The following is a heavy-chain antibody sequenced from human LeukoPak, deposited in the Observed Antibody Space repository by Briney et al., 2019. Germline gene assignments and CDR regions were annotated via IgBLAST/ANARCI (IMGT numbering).Heavy chain of an antibody. Sequence: GGSLRLSCAASGFTFSSFWMSWVRQAPGKGLEWVSYISSSSSTIYYADSVKGRFTISRDNAKNSLYLQMNSLRAEDTAVYYCARDNSAYSSGWYLSYYYYCGMDVWGQGTTVTVSS. CDR1: GFTFSSFW. J-gene: IGHJ6*01. V-gene: IGHV3-48*01. D-gene: IGHD6-19*01. CDR2: ISSSSSTI. CDR3: ARDNSAYSSGWYLSYYYYCGMDV.